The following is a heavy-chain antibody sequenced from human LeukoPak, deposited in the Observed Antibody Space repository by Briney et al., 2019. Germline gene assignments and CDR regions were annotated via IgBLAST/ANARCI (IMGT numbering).Heavy chain of an antibody. CDR1: GYTFTDYY. D-gene: IGHD2-15*01. CDR2: ISIYNGKT. J-gene: IGHJ3*02. Sequence: ASVKVSCKASGYTFTDYYMYWVRQAPGQGLEWVGWISIYNGKTNYAQKFQGRVSMTTDTSTSTAYMELRSLRSDDTAVYYCVRENRYCSGGSCYSAASDDAFDIWGQGTMVTVSS. CDR3: VRENRYCSGGSCYSAASDDAFDI. V-gene: IGHV1-18*04.